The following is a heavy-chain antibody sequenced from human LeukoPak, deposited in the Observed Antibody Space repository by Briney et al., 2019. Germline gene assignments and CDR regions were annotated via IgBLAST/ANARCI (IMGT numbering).Heavy chain of an antibody. Sequence: GGSLRLSCAASGFTFSSYSMNWVRQAPGKGLEWVSAISGSGGSTYYADSVKGRFTISRDNSKNTLYLQMNSLRAEDAAVYYCAKGFRYSSSWYDLDYWGQGTLVTVSS. J-gene: IGHJ4*02. V-gene: IGHV3-23*01. CDR3: AKGFRYSSSWYDLDY. CDR2: ISGSGGST. CDR1: GFTFSSYS. D-gene: IGHD6-13*01.